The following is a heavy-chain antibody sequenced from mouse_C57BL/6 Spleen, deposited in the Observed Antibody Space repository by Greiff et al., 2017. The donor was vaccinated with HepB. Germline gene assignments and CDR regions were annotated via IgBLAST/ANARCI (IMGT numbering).Heavy chain of an antibody. CDR3: TREEGLGYFDY. V-gene: IGHV5-9-1*02. CDR1: GFTFSSYA. D-gene: IGHD4-1*01. J-gene: IGHJ2*01. CDR2: ISSGGDYI. Sequence: EVKLVESGEGLVKPGGSLKLSCAASGFTFSSYAMSWVRQTPEKRLEWVAYISSGGDYIYYADTVKGRFTISRDNARNTLYLQMSSLKSEDTAMYYCTREEGLGYFDYWGQGTTLTVSS.